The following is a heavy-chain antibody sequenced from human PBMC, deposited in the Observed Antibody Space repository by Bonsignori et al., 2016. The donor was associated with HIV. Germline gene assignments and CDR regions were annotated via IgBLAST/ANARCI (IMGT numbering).Heavy chain of an antibody. D-gene: IGHD2-21*01. CDR3: ARAPYCGGDCYSSYWYFDL. V-gene: IGHV3-30-3*01. CDR2: ISYDGSNK. J-gene: IGHJ2*01. Sequence: WIRQPPGKGLEWVAIISYDGSNKYYADSVKGRFTISRDTSKNTLYLQMNSLRAEDTAVYYCARAPYCGGDCYSSYWYFDLWGRGTLVTVSS.